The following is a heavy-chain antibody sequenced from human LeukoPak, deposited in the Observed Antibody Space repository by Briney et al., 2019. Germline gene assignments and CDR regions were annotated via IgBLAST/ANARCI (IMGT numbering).Heavy chain of an antibody. Sequence: GGSLRLSCAASGFTFSSPWMHWVRQAPGKGLVWVSRISSDGSSTTYADSVKGRFTISRDNAKNTLYLQMNSLRAEDTAVFYCARAGNSSSRRYLDCWGQGTLVTVSS. V-gene: IGHV3-74*01. CDR2: ISSDGSST. CDR1: GFTFSSPW. CDR3: ARAGNSSSRRYLDC. D-gene: IGHD6-6*01. J-gene: IGHJ4*02.